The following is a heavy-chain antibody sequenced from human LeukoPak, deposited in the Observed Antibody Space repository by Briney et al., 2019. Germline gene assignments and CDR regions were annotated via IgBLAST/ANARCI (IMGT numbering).Heavy chain of an antibody. V-gene: IGHV1-69*06. J-gene: IGHJ4*02. CDR3: ARALVVPAAMDY. D-gene: IGHD2-2*01. Sequence: SVKVYCKASGGTFSSYAISWVRQAPGQGLEWMGGIIPIFGTANYAQKFQGRVTITADKSTSTAYMELSSLRSEDTAVYYCARALVVPAAMDYWGQGTLVTVSS. CDR1: GGTFSSYA. CDR2: IIPIFGTA.